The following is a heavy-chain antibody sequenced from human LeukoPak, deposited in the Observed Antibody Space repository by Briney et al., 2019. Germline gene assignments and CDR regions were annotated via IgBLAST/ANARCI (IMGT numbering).Heavy chain of an antibody. CDR3: ARRWNYGRNYYIDV. D-gene: IGHD1-7*01. V-gene: IGHV4-34*01. CDR1: GGSFSHYY. J-gene: IGHJ6*03. CDR2: INDGGTS. Sequence: SETLSLTCAVYGGSFSHYYWSWIRQSPRMGLEWIAEINDGGTSNYNPSLMSRVTISLDKSKNQFSLKLSSATAADTAVYYCARRWNYGRNYYIDVWGKGATVSVSS.